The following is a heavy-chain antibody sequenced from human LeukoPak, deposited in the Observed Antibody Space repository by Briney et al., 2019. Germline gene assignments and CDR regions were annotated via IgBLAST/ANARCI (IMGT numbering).Heavy chain of an antibody. CDR3: ARKVSRGPYYYGMDV. CDR1: GFTFSSYG. J-gene: IGHJ6*04. Sequence: GRSLRLSCAASGFTFSSYGMHWVRQAPGKGLEWVAVIWYDGSNKYYADSVKGRFTISRDNSKNTLYLQMNSLRAEDTAVYYCARKVSRGPYYYGMDVWGKGTTVTVSS. D-gene: IGHD1-14*01. V-gene: IGHV3-33*01. CDR2: IWYDGSNK.